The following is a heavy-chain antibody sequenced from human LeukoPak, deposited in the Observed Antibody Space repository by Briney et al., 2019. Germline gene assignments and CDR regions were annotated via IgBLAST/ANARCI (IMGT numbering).Heavy chain of an antibody. J-gene: IGHJ5*02. Sequence: ASVKVSCKASGYTFTGYYMHWVRQAPGQGLEWMGRINPNSGGTNYAQKFQGRVTMTRDTSISTAYMELSRLRSGDTAVYYCARTGVIAAAGYWFDPWGQGTLVTVSS. V-gene: IGHV1-2*06. CDR3: ARTGVIAAAGYWFDP. D-gene: IGHD6-13*01. CDR1: GYTFTGYY. CDR2: INPNSGGT.